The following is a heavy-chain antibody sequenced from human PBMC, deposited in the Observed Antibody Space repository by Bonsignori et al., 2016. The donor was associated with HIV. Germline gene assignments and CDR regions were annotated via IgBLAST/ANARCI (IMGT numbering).Heavy chain of an antibody. J-gene: IGHJ4*02. Sequence: SVKVSCKASGYSFSTYGIAWVRQAPGHGLEWMGWISTNNGNTNYAQKFQGRATMTTETSTRTAYMELRSLTSDDTAVYFCVRCLDLPTSPFDYWGQGTLVTVSS. V-gene: IGHV1-18*01. D-gene: IGHD3/OR15-3a*01. CDR2: ISTNNGNT. CDR3: VRCLDLPTSPFDY. CDR1: GYSFSTYG.